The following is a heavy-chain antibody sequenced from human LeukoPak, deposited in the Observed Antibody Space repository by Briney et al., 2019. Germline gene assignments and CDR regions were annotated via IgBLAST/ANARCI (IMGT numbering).Heavy chain of an antibody. CDR1: GFTVSSNY. CDR3: ARAPRSGSYLPGDMYYFDY. D-gene: IGHD1-26*01. V-gene: IGHV3-53*01. Sequence: GGSLRLSCAASGFTVSSNYMSWVRQAPGKGLEWVSVIYSGGSTYYADSVKGRFTISRDNSKNTLYLQMNSLRAEDTAVYYCARAPRSGSYLPGDMYYFDYWGQGTLVTVSS. CDR2: IYSGGST. J-gene: IGHJ4*02.